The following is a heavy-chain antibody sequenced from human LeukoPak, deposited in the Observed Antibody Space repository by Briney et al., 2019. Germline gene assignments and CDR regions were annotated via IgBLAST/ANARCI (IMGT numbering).Heavy chain of an antibody. CDR3: ATPLSRDLRPFDY. J-gene: IGHJ4*01. V-gene: IGHV1-24*01. CDR2: FDPENGET. Sequence: GASVKVSCKVSPYTLTEISINWVRQAPGDGLEWMGGFDPENGETVYAQTFQGRLSLTEDTSTDTAYMELISLRSEDTAVYYCATPLSRDLRPFDYWGPGTLVAVSS. D-gene: IGHD3-10*01. CDR1: PYTLTEIS.